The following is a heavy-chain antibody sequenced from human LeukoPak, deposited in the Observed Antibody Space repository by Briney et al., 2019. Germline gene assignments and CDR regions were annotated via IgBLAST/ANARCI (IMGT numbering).Heavy chain of an antibody. CDR2: INPSGGT. V-gene: IGHV4-34*01. Sequence: SETLSLTCAVHGGSYSGYHWSWIRQPPGEGLEWIGEINPSGGTNYNPSLTSRAIISEDVSKDQFTLKLTSVTAADTAVYYCARGRGLHFGELSVSAYWGQGTLVTVSS. J-gene: IGHJ4*02. CDR3: ARGRGLHFGELSVSAY. D-gene: IGHD3-16*02. CDR1: GGSYSGYH.